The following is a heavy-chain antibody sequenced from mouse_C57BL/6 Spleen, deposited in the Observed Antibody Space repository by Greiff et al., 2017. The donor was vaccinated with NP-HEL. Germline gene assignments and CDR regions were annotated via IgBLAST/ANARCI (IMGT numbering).Heavy chain of an antibody. Sequence: QVQLKQPGAELVRPGSSVKLSCKASGYTFTSYWMHWVKQRPIQGLEWIGNIDPSDSETHYNQKFKDKATLTVDKSSSTAYMQLSSLTSEDSAVYYCAKRITGTYWYFDVWGTGTTVTVSS. CDR3: AKRITGTYWYFDV. D-gene: IGHD4-1*01. V-gene: IGHV1-52*01. CDR1: GYTFTSYW. J-gene: IGHJ1*03. CDR2: IDPSDSET.